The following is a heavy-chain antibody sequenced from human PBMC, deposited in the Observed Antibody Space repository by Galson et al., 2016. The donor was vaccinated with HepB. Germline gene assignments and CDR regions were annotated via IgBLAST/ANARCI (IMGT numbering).Heavy chain of an antibody. CDR1: GASITTYY. CDR3: AREGPTTFDY. CDR2: MYSTGTT. J-gene: IGHJ4*02. Sequence: SETLPLTCSVSGASITTYYWSWVRQSAGKGLEWLGRMYSTGTTNYNPSLKGRVTMSMDTSKNQFSLNLTSLTAADTAGYYCAREGPTTFDYWGQGTLVTVSS. V-gene: IGHV4-4*07. D-gene: IGHD2/OR15-2a*01.